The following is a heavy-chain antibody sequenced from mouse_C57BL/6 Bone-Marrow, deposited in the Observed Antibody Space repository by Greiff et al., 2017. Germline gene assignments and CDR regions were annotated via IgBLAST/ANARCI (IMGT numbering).Heavy chain of an antibody. CDR1: GYTFTDYY. V-gene: IGHV1-26*01. CDR2: INPNNGGT. J-gene: IGHJ1*03. D-gene: IGHD1-2*01. Sequence: EVQLHQSGPELVKPGASVKISCKASGYTFTDYYMNWVKQSHGKSLEWIGDINPNNGGTSYNQKFKGKATLTVDKSSSTAYMEFRSLTSEDSAVYYCARLERYYGPWYFDVWGTGTTVTVSS. CDR3: ARLERYYGPWYFDV.